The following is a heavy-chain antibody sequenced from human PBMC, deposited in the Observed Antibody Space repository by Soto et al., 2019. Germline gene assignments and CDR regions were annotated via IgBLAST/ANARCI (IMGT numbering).Heavy chain of an antibody. D-gene: IGHD1-26*01. V-gene: IGHV3-7*01. Sequence: EVQLVESGGGLVQPGGSLRLSCEGSGFIFSTNWKSWVRQAPGKGLEWVANIKQDGSEKYYVDSVKGRFIISRDNAKNLLYLQMNSLRAEDTAVYYCVRDQGRSSGIKGEAFDIWGQGTMVTVSA. J-gene: IGHJ3*02. CDR3: VRDQGRSSGIKGEAFDI. CDR1: GFIFSTNW. CDR2: IKQDGSEK.